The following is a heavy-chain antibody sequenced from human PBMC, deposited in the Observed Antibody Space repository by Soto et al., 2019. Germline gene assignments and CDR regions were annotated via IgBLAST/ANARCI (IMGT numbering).Heavy chain of an antibody. CDR2: ISGSGGST. Sequence: PGGSLRLSCAASGFTFSSYAMSWVRQAPGKGLEWVSAISGSGGSTYYADSVKGRFAISRDDSKNMVYLEMNSLKTEDTAVYYCTTDSYSTMIVVRFDYWGHGTLVTVSS. D-gene: IGHD3-22*01. CDR3: TTDSYSTMIVVRFDY. V-gene: IGHV3-23*01. J-gene: IGHJ4*01. CDR1: GFTFSSYA.